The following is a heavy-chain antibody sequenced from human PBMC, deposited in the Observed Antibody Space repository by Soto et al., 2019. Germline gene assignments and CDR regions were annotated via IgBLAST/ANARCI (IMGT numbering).Heavy chain of an antibody. D-gene: IGHD3-22*01. Sequence: GGSLRLSCAASGFTFSSYAMHWVRQAPGKGLEWVAVISHDGSNKYYADSVKGRFTISRDNSKNTLYLQMNSLRAEDTAVYYCARDCGKWLLPEYYFDYWGQGTLVTVS. CDR2: ISHDGSNK. V-gene: IGHV3-30-3*01. CDR3: ARDCGKWLLPEYYFDY. J-gene: IGHJ4*02. CDR1: GFTFSSYA.